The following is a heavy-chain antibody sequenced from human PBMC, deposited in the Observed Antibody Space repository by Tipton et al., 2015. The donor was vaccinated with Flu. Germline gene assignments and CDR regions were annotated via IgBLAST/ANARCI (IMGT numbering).Heavy chain of an antibody. D-gene: IGHD3-3*01. Sequence: SLRLSCAASGFTFDDYAMHWVRQAPGKGLEWVSGISWNSGSIGYADSVKGRFTISRDNAKNSLYLQMNSLRAEDTALYYCAKGVGWLIGNAFDIWGQGTMVTVSS. CDR1: GFTFDDYA. CDR3: AKGVGWLIGNAFDI. V-gene: IGHV3-9*01. J-gene: IGHJ3*02. CDR2: ISWNSGSI.